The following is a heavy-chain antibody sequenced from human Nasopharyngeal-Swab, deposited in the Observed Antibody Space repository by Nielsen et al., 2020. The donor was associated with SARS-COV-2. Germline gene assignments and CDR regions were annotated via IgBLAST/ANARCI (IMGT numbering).Heavy chain of an antibody. V-gene: IGHV7-4-1*02. D-gene: IGHD6-6*01. CDR2: INTNTGNP. Sequence: WVRQAPGQGLEWMGWINTNTGNPTYAQGFTGRFVFSLDTSVSTAYLQISSLKAEDTAVYYCARSRAAPWFDPWGQGTLVTLL. CDR3: ARSRAAPWFDP. J-gene: IGHJ5*02.